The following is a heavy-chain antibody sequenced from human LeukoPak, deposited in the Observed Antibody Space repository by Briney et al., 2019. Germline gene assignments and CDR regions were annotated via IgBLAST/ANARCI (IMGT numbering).Heavy chain of an antibody. CDR3: ATRGAPGYYYGMDV. CDR2: ISTSGTT. Sequence: GGSLRLSCAASGFTVSSNYMSWVRQAPGKGLEWVSIISTSGTTSYADSVKGRFTISRDNSRNTLYLQMNSLRAEDTAVYYCATRGAPGYYYGMDVWGQGTTVTVSS. D-gene: IGHD1-26*01. V-gene: IGHV3-66*01. J-gene: IGHJ6*02. CDR1: GFTVSSNY.